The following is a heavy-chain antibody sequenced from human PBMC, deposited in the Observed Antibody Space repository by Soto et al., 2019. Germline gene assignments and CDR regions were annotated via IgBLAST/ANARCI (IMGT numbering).Heavy chain of an antibody. CDR2: ISGSGGST. V-gene: IGHV3-23*01. J-gene: IGHJ6*03. CDR1: GFTFSSYA. Sequence: GGSLRLSCAASGFTFSSYAMSWVRQAPGKGLEWVSAISGSGGSTYYADSVKGRFTISSDNSKNTLYLQMNSLRAEDTAVYYCAKDRRADNYYYYYMDVWGKGTTVTVSS. CDR3: AKDRRADNYYYYYMDV.